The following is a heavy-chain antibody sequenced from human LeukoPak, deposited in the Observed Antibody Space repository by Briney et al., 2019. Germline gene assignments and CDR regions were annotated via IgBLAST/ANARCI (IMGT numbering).Heavy chain of an antibody. J-gene: IGHJ4*02. CDR1: GFTVSSNY. CDR2: ISGSGGST. CDR3: AREYSSGWNFDY. Sequence: GGSLRLSCAASGFTVSSNYMSWVRQAPGKGLEWVSAISGSGGSTYYADSVKGRFTISRDNAKNTLYLRMNSLRAEDTAVYYCAREYSSGWNFDYWGQGTLVTVSS. D-gene: IGHD6-19*01. V-gene: IGHV3-23*01.